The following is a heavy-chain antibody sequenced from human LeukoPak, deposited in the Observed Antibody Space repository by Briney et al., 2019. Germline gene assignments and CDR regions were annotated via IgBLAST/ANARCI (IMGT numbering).Heavy chain of an antibody. V-gene: IGHV1-69*13. J-gene: IGHJ4*02. CDR3: ARESTLGYCSSTSCYSAYYFDY. CDR1: GGTFSSYA. D-gene: IGHD2-2*01. CDR2: IIPIFGTA. Sequence: SVKVSCKASGGTFSSYAISWVRQAPGQGLEWMGGIIPIFGTANYAQKFQGRVTITADESTSTAYMELSSLRSEDTAVYYCARESTLGYCSSTSCYSAYYFDYWGQGTLVTVSS.